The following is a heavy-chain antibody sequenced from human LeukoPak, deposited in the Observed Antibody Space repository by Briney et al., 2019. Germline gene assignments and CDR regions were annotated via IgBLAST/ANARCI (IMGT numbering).Heavy chain of an antibody. CDR1: GFTVSSDY. J-gene: IGHJ4*02. V-gene: IGHV3-53*01. CDR3: ARGNYFDY. CDR2: IYSGGST. Sequence: GGSLRLSCAASGFTVSSDYMNWVRQAPGKGLEWVSIIYSGGSTYYADSVKGRFTISRDISKNTLYLQMSSLRAEDTAVYYCARGNYFDYWGQGTLVTVSS. D-gene: IGHD3-10*01.